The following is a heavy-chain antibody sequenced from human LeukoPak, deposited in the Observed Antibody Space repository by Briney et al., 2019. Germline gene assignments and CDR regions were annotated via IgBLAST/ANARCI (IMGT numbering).Heavy chain of an antibody. D-gene: IGHD3-10*01. CDR1: GGTFSSYA. J-gene: IGHJ4*02. CDR3: ARVVTMVRGPWLGY. Sequence: GASVKVSCKASGGTFSSYAISWVRQAPGQGLEWMGGIIPIFGTANYAQKFQGRVTITADESTSTAYMELSSLRSEDTAVYYCARVVTMVRGPWLGYWGQGTLVTVSS. V-gene: IGHV1-69*13. CDR2: IIPIFGTA.